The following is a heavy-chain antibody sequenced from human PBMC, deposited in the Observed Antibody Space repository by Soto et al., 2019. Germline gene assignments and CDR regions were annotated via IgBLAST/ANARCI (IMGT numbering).Heavy chain of an antibody. V-gene: IGHV4-34*01. CDR2: INHSGST. CDR1: GGSFSGYY. D-gene: IGHD4-17*01. J-gene: IGHJ4*02. Sequence: SETLSLTCAVYGGSFSGYYWSWIRQPPGKGLEWIGEINHSGSTNYNPSLKSRVTISVDTSKNQFSLKLSSVTAADMAVYYCARGAHDYGDYTPDFDYWGQGTLVTVSS. CDR3: ARGAHDYGDYTPDFDY.